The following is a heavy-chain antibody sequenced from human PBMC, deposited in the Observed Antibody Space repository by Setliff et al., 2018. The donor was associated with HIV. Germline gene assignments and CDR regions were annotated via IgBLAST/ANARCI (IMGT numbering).Heavy chain of an antibody. V-gene: IGHV4-59*01. CDR1: GGSISSYY. D-gene: IGHD3-22*01. J-gene: IGHJ4*02. CDR2: IYYSGNT. CDR3: ARGHDSSGYYYAY. Sequence: KTSETLSLTCTVSGGSISSYYWSWIRQPPGKGLEWIGYIYYSGNTNYNPSLKSRVTISVDTSKNQFSLKLGSVTAADTAVYYCARGHDSSGYYYAYWGQGILVTVSS.